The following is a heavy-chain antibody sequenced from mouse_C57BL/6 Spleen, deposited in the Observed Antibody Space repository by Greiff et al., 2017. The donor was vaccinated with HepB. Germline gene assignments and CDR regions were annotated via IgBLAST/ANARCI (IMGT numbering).Heavy chain of an antibody. J-gene: IGHJ4*01. V-gene: IGHV7-3*01. CDR3: ARYGRYGGYYAMDY. CDR1: GFTFTDYY. Sequence: DVMLVESGGGLVQPGGSLSLSCAASGFTFTDYYMSWVRQPPGKALEWLGFIRNKANGYTTEYSASVKGRFTISRDNSQSILYLQMNALRAEDSATYYCARYGRYGGYYAMDYWGQGTSVTVSS. CDR2: IRNKANGYTT. D-gene: IGHD2-14*01.